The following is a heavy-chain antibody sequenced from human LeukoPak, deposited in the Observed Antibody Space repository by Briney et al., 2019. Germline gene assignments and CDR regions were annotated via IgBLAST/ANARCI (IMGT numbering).Heavy chain of an antibody. V-gene: IGHV3-7*01. CDR2: IKQDGSEK. J-gene: IGHJ3*02. CDR1: GFTFSTYW. CDR3: ARDSHTNPGVWFGEYDAFDI. D-gene: IGHD3-10*01. Sequence: GGSLRLSCAASGFTFSTYWMSWVRQAPGKGLEWVANIKQDGSEKYYADSVKGRFTISRDNSKNTLYLQMNSLRAEDTAVYYCARDSHTNPGVWFGEYDAFDIWGQGTMVTVSS.